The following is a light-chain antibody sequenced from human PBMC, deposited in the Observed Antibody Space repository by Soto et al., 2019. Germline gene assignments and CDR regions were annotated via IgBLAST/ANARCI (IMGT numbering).Light chain of an antibody. Sequence: EIVLTQSPGILSLSPGDGATLSCRASQSVSSNYLAWYQQNPGQAPRLLINNASNRATGIPARFNGSGSGTDFTLTISSLEPEDFAVYYCQQRSNWPVTFGGGTKVEIK. CDR3: QQRSNWPVT. CDR1: QSVSSNY. V-gene: IGKV3D-20*02. J-gene: IGKJ4*01. CDR2: NAS.